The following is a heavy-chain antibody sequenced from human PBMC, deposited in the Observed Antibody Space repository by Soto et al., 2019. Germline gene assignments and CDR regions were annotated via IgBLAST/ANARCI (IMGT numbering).Heavy chain of an antibody. J-gene: IGHJ4*02. Sequence: QVPLQESGPGLVKPSQNLSLTCTVSGNSISSGDYYWSWIRQPPGKGLEWIWYIYYIGSAYYNPSLKSRLTISVDTSRNQFSLELTSVTAADTAVYYCARLYYYDTSGYISFDYWGQGTLVTVSS. CDR3: ARLYYYDTSGYISFDY. CDR1: GNSISSGDYY. V-gene: IGHV4-30-4*01. CDR2: IYYIGSA. D-gene: IGHD3-22*01.